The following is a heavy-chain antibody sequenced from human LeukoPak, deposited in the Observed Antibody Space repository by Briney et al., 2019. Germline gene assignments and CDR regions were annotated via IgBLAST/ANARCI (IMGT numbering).Heavy chain of an antibody. V-gene: IGHV1-2*02. CDR3: ARDPITIFGVVISSGHYYYYMDV. Sequence: ASVKVSCKASGGTFSSYAISWVRQAPGQGLEWMGWINPNSGGTNYAQKFQGRVTMTRDTSISTAYMELSRLRSDDTAVYYCARDPITIFGVVISSGHYYYYMDVWGKGTTVTVSS. CDR1: GGTFSSYA. D-gene: IGHD3-3*01. J-gene: IGHJ6*03. CDR2: INPNSGGT.